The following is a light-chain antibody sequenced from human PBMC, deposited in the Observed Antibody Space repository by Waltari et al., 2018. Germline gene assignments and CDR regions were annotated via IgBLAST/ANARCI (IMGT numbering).Light chain of an antibody. CDR3: SSYTSSITLV. J-gene: IGLJ3*02. CDR2: DVT. Sequence: QSALTQPAPVSGSPGQSITISCTGTSSDVGGYNYVSWYQQHPGKAPKLMIYDVTNRPSGVSNRFSGSKSGNTASLTISGLQAEDEADYYCSSYTSSITLVFGGGTKLTVL. V-gene: IGLV2-14*03. CDR1: SSDVGGYNY.